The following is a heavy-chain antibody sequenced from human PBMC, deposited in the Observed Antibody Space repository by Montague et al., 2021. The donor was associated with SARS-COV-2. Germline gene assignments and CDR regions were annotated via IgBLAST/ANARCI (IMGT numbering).Heavy chain of an antibody. D-gene: IGHD3-22*01. CDR1: GFTFNGYW. CDR2: ISYDGSNK. V-gene: IGHV3-30-3*01. CDR3: ARDRRYYDSSVYPGVAYNWFDP. J-gene: IGHJ5*02. Sequence: SLRLSCAASGFTFNGYWMHWVRQAPGKGLEWVAVISYDGSNKYYADSVKGRFTISRDNSKNTLYLQMNSLRAEDTAVYYCARDRRYYDSSVYPGVAYNWFDPWGQGTLVTVSS.